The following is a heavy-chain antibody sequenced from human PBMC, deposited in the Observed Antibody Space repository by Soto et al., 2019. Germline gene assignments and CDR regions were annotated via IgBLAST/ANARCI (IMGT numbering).Heavy chain of an antibody. J-gene: IGHJ6*02. CDR2: INVGNGYT. CDR3: ARGSIAVAGSNDLHV. Sequence: ASVKVSCKASGYTFTSYAVHWVRQAPGQGLEWMGWINVGNGYTKYSQRFQARVTITRDTSANTAYMELSSLRSEDTAMYYCARGSIAVAGSNDLHVWGQRTTVTVSS. V-gene: IGHV1-3*01. D-gene: IGHD6-19*01. CDR1: GYTFTSYA.